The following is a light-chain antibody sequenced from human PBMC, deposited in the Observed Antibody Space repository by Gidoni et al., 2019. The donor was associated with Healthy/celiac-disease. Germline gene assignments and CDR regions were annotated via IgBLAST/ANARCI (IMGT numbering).Light chain of an antibody. CDR1: KLADKY. CDR3: QAWDSSTANVV. CDR2: QDS. V-gene: IGLV3-1*01. Sequence: SYELTQPPSVSVSPGQTASITCSGDKLADKYACWYQQKPGQSPVLVIYQDSKRPSGIPDRFSGSNSGNTATLTISGTQAMDEADYYCQAWDSSTANVVFGGGTKLTVL. J-gene: IGLJ2*01.